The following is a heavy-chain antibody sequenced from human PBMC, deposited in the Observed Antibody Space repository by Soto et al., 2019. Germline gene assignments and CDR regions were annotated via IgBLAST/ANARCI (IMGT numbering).Heavy chain of an antibody. J-gene: IGHJ4*02. Sequence: QVQLQESGPGLVKPSETLSLTCTAPGGPISSYYGSWIRQPPGKGLEWIGYIYYSGSTNYNPSLKSRVTISVDTSKNQFSLKLSSVTAADTAVYYCASGYLNYYFDYWGQGTLVTVSS. V-gene: IGHV4-59*01. CDR3: ASGYLNYYFDY. D-gene: IGHD5-12*01. CDR2: IYYSGST. CDR1: GGPISSYY.